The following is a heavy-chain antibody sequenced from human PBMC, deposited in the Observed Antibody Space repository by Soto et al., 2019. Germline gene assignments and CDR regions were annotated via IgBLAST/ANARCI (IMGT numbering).Heavy chain of an antibody. CDR1: GGSISTSNW. CDR3: AQRQLHSSGWYEWFGP. V-gene: IGHV4-4*02. D-gene: IGHD6-19*01. J-gene: IGHJ5*02. Sequence: QVQLQESGPGLVKPSGTLSLTCAVSGGSISTSNWWSWVRQPPGKGLEWIGEIYHSGSTNYNPSLRSRVTISVDKPKNPFSLKLSSVTAADTAVYYCAQRQLHSSGWYEWFGPWGQGTLVTVSS. CDR2: IYHSGST.